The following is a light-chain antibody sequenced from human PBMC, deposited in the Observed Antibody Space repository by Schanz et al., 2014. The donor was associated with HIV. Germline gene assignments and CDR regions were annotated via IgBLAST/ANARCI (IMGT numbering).Light chain of an antibody. Sequence: DIQMTPSPSSLSASVGERVTITCQASQDISNYLNWYQQKPGKAPKLLIYDASNLETGVPSRFSGSGSGTDFTLTISSLQPEDFATYYCQQSYSTPFVYTFGQGTKLEIK. CDR3: QQSYSTPFVYT. J-gene: IGKJ2*01. CDR1: QDISNY. V-gene: IGKV1-39*01. CDR2: DAS.